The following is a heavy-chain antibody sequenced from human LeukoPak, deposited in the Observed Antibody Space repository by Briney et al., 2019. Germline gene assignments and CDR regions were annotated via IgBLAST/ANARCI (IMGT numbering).Heavy chain of an antibody. Sequence: GGSLRLSCAASGFTFSSYNMNWVRQAPGKGLEWVSAISGSGSNTYYADSVKGRFTISRDNSKNTLYLQMNSLRAEDTAVYYCAKSFRSTSLDYWGQGTLVTVSS. CDR2: ISGSGSNT. J-gene: IGHJ4*02. V-gene: IGHV3-23*01. CDR3: AKSFRSTSLDY. D-gene: IGHD2-2*01. CDR1: GFTFSSYN.